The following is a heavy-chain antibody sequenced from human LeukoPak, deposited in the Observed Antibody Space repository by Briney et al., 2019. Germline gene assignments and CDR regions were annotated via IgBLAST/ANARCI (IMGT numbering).Heavy chain of an antibody. Sequence: GGSLRLSCEASGFTFADYAMSWVRQAPGKGLEWVSTIGGRGGGTFYADSVKGRFTISRDDSKNTLYFQMNNLRAEDTAIYYCARDRIVPWGACSLWGQGTLVTVST. CDR2: IGGRGGGT. D-gene: IGHD3-16*01. V-gene: IGHV3-23*01. J-gene: IGHJ4*02. CDR3: ARDRIVPWGACSL. CDR1: GFTFADYA.